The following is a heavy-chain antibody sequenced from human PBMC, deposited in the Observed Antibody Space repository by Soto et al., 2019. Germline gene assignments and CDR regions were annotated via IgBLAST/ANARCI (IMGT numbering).Heavy chain of an antibody. J-gene: IGHJ4*02. D-gene: IGHD3-3*01. Sequence: ASVKVSCKASGGTFSSYAISWVRQAPGQGLEWMGGIIPIFGTANYAQKFQGRVTITADESTSTAYMELSSLRSEDTAVYYCARETAYYDFWSGYLTTSRFDYWGQGTLVTVSS. V-gene: IGHV1-69*13. CDR3: ARETAYYDFWSGYLTTSRFDY. CDR1: GGTFSSYA. CDR2: IIPIFGTA.